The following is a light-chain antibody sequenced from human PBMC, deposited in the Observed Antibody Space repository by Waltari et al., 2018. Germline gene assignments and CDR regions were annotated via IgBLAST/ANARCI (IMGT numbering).Light chain of an antibody. V-gene: IGLV3-21*02. J-gene: IGLJ3*02. CDR1: DIGSKS. CDR3: QVWHFNNDHVWV. Sequence: SYVLTQPPSVSVAPGQTATITCGGEDIGSKSVHWYTEKPGQAPVLVIYEDTGRPPGIPERFSGSKFGNPAALTITRVEVGDEADYYCQVWHFNNDHVWVFGGGTRLTVL. CDR2: EDT.